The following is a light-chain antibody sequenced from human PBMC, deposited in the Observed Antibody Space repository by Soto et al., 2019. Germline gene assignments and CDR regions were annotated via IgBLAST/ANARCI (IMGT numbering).Light chain of an antibody. J-gene: IGKJ3*01. CDR2: DAS. CDR3: QQRSNWPPIFT. V-gene: IGKV3-11*01. CDR1: QSVSSY. Sequence: DIVLTQSPATLSWSPGERATLYCGASQSVSSYLAWYQQKPGQAPRLLIYDASNRATGIPARFSGSGSGTDFTLTISSLEPEDFAVYYCQQRSNWPPIFTFGPGTKVDIK.